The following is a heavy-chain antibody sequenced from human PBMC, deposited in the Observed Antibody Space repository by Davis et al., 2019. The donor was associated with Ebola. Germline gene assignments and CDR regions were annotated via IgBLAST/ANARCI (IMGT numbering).Heavy chain of an antibody. CDR3: ARGYYDFWSGYYTSFDY. CDR1: GYTFTGYY. CDR2: INPNSGGT. V-gene: IGHV1-2*02. D-gene: IGHD3-3*01. Sequence: ASVKVSCKASGYTFTGYYMHWVRQAPGQGLEWMGWINPNSGGTNYAQKFQGRVTMTRDTSISTAYMELSRLSSDDTAVYYCARGYYDFWSGYYTSFDYWGQGTLVTVSS. J-gene: IGHJ4*02.